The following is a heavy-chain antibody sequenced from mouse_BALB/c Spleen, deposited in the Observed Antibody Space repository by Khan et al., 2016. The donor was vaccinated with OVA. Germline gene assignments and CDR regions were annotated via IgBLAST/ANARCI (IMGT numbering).Heavy chain of an antibody. CDR1: GFTFSSYA. CDR2: ISSGGFT. D-gene: IGHD6-1*01. J-gene: IGHJ2*01. Sequence: EVELVESGGGLVKPGGSLKLSCAASGFTFSSYAMSWVRQTPETRLEWVASISSGGFTYYPDSVKGRVTISRDKARDILYLQMSSLRSEGTALYYCTEGLFLYYVDYWGQGTTLTVSS. CDR3: TEGLFLYYVDY. V-gene: IGHV5-6-5*01.